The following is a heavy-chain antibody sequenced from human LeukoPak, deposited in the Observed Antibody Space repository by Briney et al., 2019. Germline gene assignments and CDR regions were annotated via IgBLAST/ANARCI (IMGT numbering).Heavy chain of an antibody. CDR2: IIPILGIA. J-gene: IGHJ4*02. Sequence: ASVKVSCKASGGTFSSYAISWVRQAPGQGLEWMGRIIPILGIANYAQKFQGRVTITADKSTSTAYMELSSLRSEDTAVYYCAREISGNSFPLVYWGQGTLVTVSS. CDR1: GGTFSSYA. CDR3: AREISGNSFPLVY. D-gene: IGHD4-23*01. V-gene: IGHV1-69*04.